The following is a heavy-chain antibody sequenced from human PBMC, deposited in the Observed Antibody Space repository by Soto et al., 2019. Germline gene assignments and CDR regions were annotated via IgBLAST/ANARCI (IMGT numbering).Heavy chain of an antibody. D-gene: IGHD6-19*01. Sequence: GGSLRLSCAASGFTFSSYAMTWVRQAPGKGLEWLSVISSTGSTYFADSVKGRFTISRDNSKNTLSLQMHSLRVDDTAVYYCAKVGSSAWYHNSYFDYWGQGTRGTVSP. CDR2: ISSTGST. CDR1: GFTFSSYA. V-gene: IGHV3-23*01. CDR3: AKVGSSAWYHNSYFDY. J-gene: IGHJ4*02.